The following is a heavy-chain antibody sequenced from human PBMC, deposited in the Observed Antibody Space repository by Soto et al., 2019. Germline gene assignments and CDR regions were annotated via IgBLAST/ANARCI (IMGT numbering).Heavy chain of an antibody. CDR2: VYSRGRS. Sequence: SETLSLTCTVSGGSVSNSNYYWGWIRQSPGKGLEWIGSVYSRGRSYSKSSVKRRVTISVDTSKNQFSLNLNSVTASDTAVYFCVGQRTSILTQAYFDYWGPGALVTVAS. V-gene: IGHV4-39*01. J-gene: IGHJ4*02. CDR3: VGQRTSILTQAYFDY. D-gene: IGHD2-2*02. CDR1: GGSVSNSNYY.